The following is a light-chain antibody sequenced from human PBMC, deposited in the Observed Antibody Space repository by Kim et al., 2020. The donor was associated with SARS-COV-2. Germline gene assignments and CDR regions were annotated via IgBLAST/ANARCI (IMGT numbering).Light chain of an antibody. CDR2: DAA. CDR1: HNIDIS. Sequence: FPGESATLSGRASHNIDISLAWYQQTPGQAPRLLIYDAAVRAAGIPDEFSGSGSGTDFTLTIGSLAPEDFAIYYCQQRGSWPPALTFGGGTKLEIK. V-gene: IGKV3-11*01. J-gene: IGKJ4*01. CDR3: QQRGSWPPALT.